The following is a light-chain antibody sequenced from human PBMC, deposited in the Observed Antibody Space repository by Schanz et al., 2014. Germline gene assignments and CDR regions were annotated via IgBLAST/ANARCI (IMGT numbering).Light chain of an antibody. CDR2: DAS. CDR3: QQRSNWPLIT. Sequence: PGERATLSCRASQSVSSSLAWYQQKPGQAPRLLIYDASNRATGIPARFSGSGSGTDFTLTISSLEPEDFAVYYCQQRSNWPLITFGQGTRLEIK. V-gene: IGKV3-11*01. CDR1: QSVSSS. J-gene: IGKJ5*01.